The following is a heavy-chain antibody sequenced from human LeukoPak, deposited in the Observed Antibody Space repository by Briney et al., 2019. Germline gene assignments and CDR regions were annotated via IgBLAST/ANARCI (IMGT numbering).Heavy chain of an antibody. Sequence: PSETLSLTCTVSGGSISSYYWSWIRQPPGKGLEWIGYIYYSGSTNYNPSLKSRVTISVDTSKNQFSLKLSSVTAADTAVYYCARRSSSWPDYYYYYMDVWGKGTTVTISS. V-gene: IGHV4-59*01. D-gene: IGHD6-13*01. J-gene: IGHJ6*03. CDR3: ARRSSSWPDYYYYYMDV. CDR1: GGSISSYY. CDR2: IYYSGST.